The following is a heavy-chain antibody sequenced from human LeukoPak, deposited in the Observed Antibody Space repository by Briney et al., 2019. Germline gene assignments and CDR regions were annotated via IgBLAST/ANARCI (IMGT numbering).Heavy chain of an antibody. V-gene: IGHV3-23*01. Sequence: GGSLRLSCAASGFTFSSYEMNWVRQAPGKGLEWVSVISGSGGSTYYADSVKGRFTISRDNSKNTLYLQMNSLRVEDTAVYYCAKGPRTVRFGDRHKGMFDYWGQGTLVTVSS. CDR3: AKGPRTVRFGDRHKGMFDY. CDR2: ISGSGGST. J-gene: IGHJ4*02. D-gene: IGHD3-10*01. CDR1: GFTFSSYE.